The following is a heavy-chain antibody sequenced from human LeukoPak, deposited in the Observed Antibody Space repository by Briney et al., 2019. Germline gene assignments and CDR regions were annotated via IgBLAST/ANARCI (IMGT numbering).Heavy chain of an antibody. CDR1: GFTISNFA. CDR2: ISGSGGST. Sequence: GGSLRLSCAASGFTISNFAMNWVRQAPGKGLEWVSTISGSGGSTYYADSVKGRFTISRDNSKNTLYLQMNSLRAEDTAVYYCAKVVHTEQWLVPFDYWGQGTLVTVSS. V-gene: IGHV3-23*01. D-gene: IGHD6-19*01. J-gene: IGHJ4*02. CDR3: AKVVHTEQWLVPFDY.